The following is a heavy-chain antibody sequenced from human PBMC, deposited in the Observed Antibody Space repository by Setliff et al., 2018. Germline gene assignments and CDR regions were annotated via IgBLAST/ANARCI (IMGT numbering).Heavy chain of an antibody. CDR2: IKGKNDGLAT. Sequence: PVGSLRLSCAASGFTFSTAWMNWVRQAPGKGLEWVGRIKGKNDGLATDYAAPVKGRFTISRDDSKNTLYLQMNSLKTEDTAVYYCTTDPSPTFGGVIGAAFDFWGQGTMVTVS. CDR1: GFTFSTAW. D-gene: IGHD3-16*01. V-gene: IGHV3-15*07. J-gene: IGHJ3*01. CDR3: TTDPSPTFGGVIGAAFDF.